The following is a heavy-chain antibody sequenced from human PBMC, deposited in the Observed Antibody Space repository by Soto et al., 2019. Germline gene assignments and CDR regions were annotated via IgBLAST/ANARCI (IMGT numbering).Heavy chain of an antibody. V-gene: IGHV1-2*02. CDR3: ARDARGTRGFDEMGI. CDR1: GYIFTGYH. J-gene: IGHJ6*02. Sequence: ASVKVSGKASGYIFTGYHIHWVRQAPGRGLEWMGWINPNSGDTEYAQNFQGRVTMTRDTSFNLVYMEMSGLMSDDTAVYYCARDARGTRGFDEMGIWGQGTTVTVS. D-gene: IGHD3-9*01. CDR2: INPNSGDT.